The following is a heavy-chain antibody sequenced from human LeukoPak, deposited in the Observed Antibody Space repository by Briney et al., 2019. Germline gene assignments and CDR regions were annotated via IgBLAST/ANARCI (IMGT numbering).Heavy chain of an antibody. CDR3: AHGFTAIFGVVPPFDP. Sequence: ESGPTLVNPTQTLTLTCTFSGFSLSTSGVGVGWIRQPPGKALEWLALIYWNDDKRYSPSLKSRLTITKDTSKNQVVLTMTNMDPVDTATYYRAHGFTAIFGVVPPFDPWGQGTLVTVSS. V-gene: IGHV2-5*01. CDR1: GFSLSTSGVG. CDR2: IYWNDDK. J-gene: IGHJ5*02. D-gene: IGHD3-3*01.